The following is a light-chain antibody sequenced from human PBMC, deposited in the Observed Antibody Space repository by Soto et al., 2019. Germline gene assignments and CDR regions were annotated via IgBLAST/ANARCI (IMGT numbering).Light chain of an antibody. CDR1: QSISYY. V-gene: IGKV1-39*01. J-gene: IGKJ5*01. CDR3: QQYENLPT. CDR2: AAS. Sequence: DIQMTQSPSSLSASVGDRVTITCRASQSISYYLHWYQQKPGKAPKLLIYAASNLQSGVPSRFSASGSGTDFTLTLNSLQPEDFATYYCQQYENLPTFGQGTRLEIK.